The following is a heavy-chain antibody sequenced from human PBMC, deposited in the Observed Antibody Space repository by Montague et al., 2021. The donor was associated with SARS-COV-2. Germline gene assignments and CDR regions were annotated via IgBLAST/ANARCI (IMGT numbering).Heavy chain of an antibody. V-gene: IGHV4-31*03. CDR1: GGSISSSSYY. J-gene: IGHJ4*02. CDR2: IYYSGSA. CDR3: ARAVETTVVTHFDY. D-gene: IGHD4-23*01. Sequence: TLSLTCTVSGGSISSSSYYWGWIRQHPGKGLEWIGYIYYSGSAYYNPSLKSRVTISVDTSKNQFSLKLTSVIAADTAVYYCARAVETTVVTHFDYWGQGTLVTVSS.